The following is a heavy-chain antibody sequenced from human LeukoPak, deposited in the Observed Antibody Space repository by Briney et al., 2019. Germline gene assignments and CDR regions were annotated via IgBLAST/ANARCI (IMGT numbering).Heavy chain of an antibody. Sequence: SGPTLVHPTQTLTLTCTFSGFSLSTSGVGVGWIRQPPGKALEWLALISWNDDKRYNPSLKSRLTITKDTSKNQVVLTMTNMDPVDTATYYCAHRQGYYSSSFPLDYFDYWGQGTLVTVSS. D-gene: IGHD6-13*01. V-gene: IGHV2-5*01. CDR1: GFSLSTSGVG. CDR3: AHRQGYYSSSFPLDYFDY. J-gene: IGHJ4*02. CDR2: ISWNDDK.